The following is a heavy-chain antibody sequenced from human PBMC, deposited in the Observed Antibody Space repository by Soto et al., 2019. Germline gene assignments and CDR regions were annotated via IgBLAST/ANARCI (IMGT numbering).Heavy chain of an antibody. J-gene: IGHJ5*02. D-gene: IGHD2-8*02. Sequence: EVQLVESGGGLVQPGGSLRLYCAASGFTFSAYDMHWVRQPTGKGLEWVSAIGTQHDTYYPDSVKGRFTISRENAKNSLYLQMNSLRTGDTAVYYCARQASYWDGGGGWFDPLGQGTLVTVSS. CDR2: IGTQHDT. V-gene: IGHV3-13*01. CDR3: ARQASYWDGGGGWFDP. CDR1: GFTFSAYD.